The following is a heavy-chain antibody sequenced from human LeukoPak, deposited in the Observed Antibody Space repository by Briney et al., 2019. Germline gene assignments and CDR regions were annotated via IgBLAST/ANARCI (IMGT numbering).Heavy chain of an antibody. CDR2: ISAYNGNT. CDR1: GYTFTSYG. V-gene: IGHV1-18*01. CDR3: AITGKGYDILTGYYRDDY. Sequence: GASVKVSCKTSGYTFTSYGISWVRQAPGQGLEWMGWISAYNGNTNYAQKLQGRVTMTTDTSTSTAYMELRSLRSDDTAVYYCAITGKGYDILTGYYRDDYWGQGTLVTVSS. D-gene: IGHD3-9*01. J-gene: IGHJ4*02.